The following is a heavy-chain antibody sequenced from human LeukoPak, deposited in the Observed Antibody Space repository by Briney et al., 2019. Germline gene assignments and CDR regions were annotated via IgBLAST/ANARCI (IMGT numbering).Heavy chain of an antibody. CDR3: ARDPNAPYGGYVGY. CDR1: GYTFTVYY. CDR2: INPNSGGT. D-gene: IGHD5-12*01. J-gene: IGHJ4*02. V-gene: IGHV1-2*06. Sequence: ASVTVSCKASGYTFTVYYMHWVRQAPGQGLEWMGRINPNSGGTNYAQKFQGRVTMTRDTSFSTAYMELSRLRSDDTAVYYCARDPNAPYGGYVGYWGQGTLVTVSS.